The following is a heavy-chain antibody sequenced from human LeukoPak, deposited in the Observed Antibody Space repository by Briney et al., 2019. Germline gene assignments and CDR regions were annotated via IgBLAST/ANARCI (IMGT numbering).Heavy chain of an antibody. D-gene: IGHD3/OR15-3a*01. Sequence: ASVKVSCKASGYTFTGYYMHWVRQAPGQGLEWMGRINPNRGGTNYTQKFQGRVTMTRDTSISTAYMELSRLRSDDTAVYYCVRGLGLAGNFDIWRRGHLVPVTS. V-gene: IGHV1-2*06. J-gene: IGHJ5*02. CDR2: INPNRGGT. CDR1: GYTFTGYY. CDR3: VRGLGLAGNFDI.